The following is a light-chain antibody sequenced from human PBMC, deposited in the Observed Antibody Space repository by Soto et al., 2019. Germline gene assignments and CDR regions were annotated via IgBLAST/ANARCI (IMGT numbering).Light chain of an antibody. Sequence: LTQSPRTLSLSPGERASLSCRASQTIYSTYLAWYQQKPGQAPRLLIYGSSIRATGVPDRFNGSGSGTDFTLTISRLEPEDFAVYHCHHYGNSRFTFGQGTKVDIK. V-gene: IGKV3-20*01. CDR1: QTIYSTY. CDR2: GSS. CDR3: HHYGNSRFT. J-gene: IGKJ2*01.